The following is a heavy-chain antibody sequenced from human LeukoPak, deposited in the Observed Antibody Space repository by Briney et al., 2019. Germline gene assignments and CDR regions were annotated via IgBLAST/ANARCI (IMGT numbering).Heavy chain of an antibody. CDR3: ARDAHYDFWSGYYTGNMDV. J-gene: IGHJ6*03. CDR2: IYHSGST. CDR1: AGSFTGYY. Sequence: SETLSLTCAVNAGSFTGYYWGWIRQPPGKGLEWIGSIYHSGSTYYNPSLKSRVTISVDTSKNQFSLKLSSVTAADTAVYYCARDAHYDFWSGYYTGNMDVWGKGTTVTVSS. D-gene: IGHD3-3*01. V-gene: IGHV4-38-2*02.